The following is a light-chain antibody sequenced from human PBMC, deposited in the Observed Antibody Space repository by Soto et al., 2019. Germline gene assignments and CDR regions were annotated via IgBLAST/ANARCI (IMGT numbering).Light chain of an antibody. Sequence: QSALSQPASMSGSPGQSITIPCTGANSDIGLYNYVSWYQHQPGKAPKLLISEVNIRPSGLSDRFSASKAGNTASLTISGLQPEDEAYYYCTCLSTSNTPIVFGTGTKLTVL. CDR2: EVN. J-gene: IGLJ1*01. V-gene: IGLV2-14*01. CDR1: NSDIGLYNY. CDR3: TCLSTSNTPIV.